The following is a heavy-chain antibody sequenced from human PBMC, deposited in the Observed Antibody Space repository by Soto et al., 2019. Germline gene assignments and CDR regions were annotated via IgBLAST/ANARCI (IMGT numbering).Heavy chain of an antibody. CDR3: ARDIGFDYVN. V-gene: IGHV3-7*01. Sequence: GSXRLSCGFSRFNVMSYWMSWVRQAPGKGLEWVASIKEDGSEIYYLHSVRGRLSISRDSAGNALHLTMNYLSAEDTGLYFCARDIGFDYVNWGQGTLVTVYS. CDR2: IKEDGSEI. CDR1: RFNVMSYW. D-gene: IGHD3-16*01. J-gene: IGHJ4*02.